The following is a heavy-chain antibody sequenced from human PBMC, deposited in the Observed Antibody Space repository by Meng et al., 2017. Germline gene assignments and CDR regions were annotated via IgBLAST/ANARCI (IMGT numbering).Heavy chain of an antibody. J-gene: IGHJ4*02. Sequence: QLLLVKAGVGLVKSCVSLRRSCAAAGFTFSDFYMSWIGPAPGKGMEWVSYISSSGSTIYYADSVKGRLTISWDNAKNSLYLQMNSLRAEDTAVYYCAREGGGNGLDYWGQGTLVTVSS. CDR3: AREGGGNGLDY. V-gene: IGHV3-11*01. CDR1: GFTFSDFY. D-gene: IGHD4-23*01. CDR2: ISSSGSTI.